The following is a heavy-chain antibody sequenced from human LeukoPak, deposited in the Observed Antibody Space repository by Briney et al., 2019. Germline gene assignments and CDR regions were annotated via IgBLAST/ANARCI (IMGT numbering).Heavy chain of an antibody. CDR2: IYYSGRT. D-gene: IGHD1/OR15-1a*01. CDR1: GGSISSYY. J-gene: IGHJ3*02. CDR3: ASGTILGAFDI. Sequence: SETLSLTCSVSGGSISSYYWSWIRQPPGKGLEWIGYIYYSGRTNYNPSLKSRVTISVDTSKNQFSLRLSSVTAADTAVYYCASGTILGAFDIWGQGTMVTVSS. V-gene: IGHV4-59*01.